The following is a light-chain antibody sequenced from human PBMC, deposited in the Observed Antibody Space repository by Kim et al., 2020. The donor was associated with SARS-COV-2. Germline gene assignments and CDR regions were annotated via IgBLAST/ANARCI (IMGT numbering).Light chain of an antibody. CDR3: QQYNNWPPISPLT. V-gene: IGKV3-15*01. Sequence: EIVMTQSPATLSVSPGERATLSCRASQSVSSNLAWYQQKPGQAPRLLIYGASTRATGIPARFSGSGSGTEFTLTISSLQSEDFAVYYCQQYNNWPPISPLTFGGGTKVDIK. CDR2: GAS. CDR1: QSVSSN. J-gene: IGKJ4*01.